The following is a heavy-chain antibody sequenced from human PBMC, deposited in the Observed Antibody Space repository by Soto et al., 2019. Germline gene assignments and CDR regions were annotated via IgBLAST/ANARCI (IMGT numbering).Heavy chain of an antibody. V-gene: IGHV1-18*01. CDR3: ARGRYGDY. D-gene: IGHD1-1*01. CDR1: GYTFTSYG. CDR2: ISAHDGNT. J-gene: IGHJ4*02. Sequence: QVHLVQSGAEVKKPGASVKVSCKGSGYTFTSYGITWVRQAPGQGLEWMGWISAHDGNTDYAQKLQGRVTVTRDTSTSTAYMELRSLRAADTAVYYCARGRYGDYGGQGAVVTVSS.